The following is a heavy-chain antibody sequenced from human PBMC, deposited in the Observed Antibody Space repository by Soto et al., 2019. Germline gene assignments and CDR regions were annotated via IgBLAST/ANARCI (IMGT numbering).Heavy chain of an antibody. Sequence: GGSLRLSCTASGFTFSDYAMSWVRLPLGQGLEWVSVISAGGSTYYADSVKGRFTVSRANSKNTLYLQMNRLRAEYTAVYYCVNVPTWCSSTRSYTEGFDYWGQGILVTVSS. V-gene: IGHV3-23*01. CDR2: ISAGGST. CDR3: VNVPTWCSSTRSYTEGFDY. CDR1: GFTFSDYA. D-gene: IGHD2-2*02. J-gene: IGHJ4*02.